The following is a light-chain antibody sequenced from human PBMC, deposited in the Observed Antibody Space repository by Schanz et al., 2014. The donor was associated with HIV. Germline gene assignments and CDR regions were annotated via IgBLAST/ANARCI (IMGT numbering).Light chain of an antibody. Sequence: QSVLTQPPSASGTPGQRVTISCSGSSSSIKTNAVNWFQQLPGTAPKLLIYNTYHRPSGVPDRFSGSQSGTSASLAIIGLQSDDEADYYCATWDEKLKSWMFGGGTKLTVL. CDR1: SSSIKTNA. CDR3: ATWDEKLKSWM. V-gene: IGLV1-44*01. J-gene: IGLJ3*02. CDR2: NTY.